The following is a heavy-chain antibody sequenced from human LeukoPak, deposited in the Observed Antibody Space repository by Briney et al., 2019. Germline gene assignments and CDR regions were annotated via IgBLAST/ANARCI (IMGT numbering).Heavy chain of an antibody. CDR2: ISGSGGST. J-gene: IGHJ4*02. V-gene: IGHV3-23*01. Sequence: AGGSLRLSCAASGFTFSSYAMSWVRQAPGKGLEWVSAISGSGGSTYYADSVKGRFTISRDNSKNTLYLQMNSLRAEDTAVYYCAKSGCSGGSCLDYWGQGTLVTVSS. CDR3: AKSGCSGGSCLDY. D-gene: IGHD2-15*01. CDR1: GFTFSSYA.